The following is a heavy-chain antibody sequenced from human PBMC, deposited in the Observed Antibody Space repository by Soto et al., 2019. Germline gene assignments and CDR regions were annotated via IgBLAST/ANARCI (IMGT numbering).Heavy chain of an antibody. V-gene: IGHV1-18*01. CDR2: ISAYNGNT. Sequence: SVKVSCKASGYTFTSYAMHWVRQAPGQGLEWMGWISAYNGNTNYAQKLQGRVTMTTDTSTSTAYMELRSLRSDDTAAYYCARNSRYYYDRSASFDYWGQGTLVTVSS. CDR3: ARNSRYYYDRSASFDY. D-gene: IGHD3-22*01. CDR1: GYTFTSYA. J-gene: IGHJ4*02.